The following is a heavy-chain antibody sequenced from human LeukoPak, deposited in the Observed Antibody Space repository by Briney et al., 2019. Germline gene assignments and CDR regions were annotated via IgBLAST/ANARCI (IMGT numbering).Heavy chain of an antibody. V-gene: IGHV1-69*13. D-gene: IGHD4-23*01. CDR3: ARHRGPTTEVTRDFDY. Sequence: VASVKVSCKASGGTFSSYAISWVRQAPGQGLEWMGGIIPIFGTANYAQKFQGRVTITADESTSTAYMELSSLRSEDTAVYYCARHRGPTTEVTRDFDYWGQGTLVTVSS. CDR1: GGTFSSYA. CDR2: IIPIFGTA. J-gene: IGHJ4*02.